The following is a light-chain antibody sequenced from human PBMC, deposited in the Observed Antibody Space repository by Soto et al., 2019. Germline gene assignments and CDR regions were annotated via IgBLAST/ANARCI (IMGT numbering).Light chain of an antibody. CDR3: SSYTSSSTYVI. J-gene: IGLJ2*01. CDR1: SSDVGGYNY. V-gene: IGLV2-14*01. Sequence: QSALTQPASVSGSPGQSITISCTGTSSDVGGYNYVSWYQQHPGKAPKVMIYDVSNRLSGVSNRFSGSKSGNTASLTISGLQAEDEADYYCSSYTSSSTYVIFGGGTKVTVL. CDR2: DVS.